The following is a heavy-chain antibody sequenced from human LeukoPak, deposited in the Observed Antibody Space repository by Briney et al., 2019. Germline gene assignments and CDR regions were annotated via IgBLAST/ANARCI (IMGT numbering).Heavy chain of an antibody. Sequence: SETLSLTCTVSGGSISSSSYYWGWIRQPPGKGLEWIGSIYYSGSTYYNPSLKSRVTISVDTSKNQFSLKLSSVTAADTAVYYCARWYRSVAAARSGGYFDYWGQGTLVTVSS. V-gene: IGHV4-39*07. J-gene: IGHJ4*02. CDR3: ARWYRSVAAARSGGYFDY. CDR1: GGSISSSSYY. CDR2: IYYSGST. D-gene: IGHD6-13*01.